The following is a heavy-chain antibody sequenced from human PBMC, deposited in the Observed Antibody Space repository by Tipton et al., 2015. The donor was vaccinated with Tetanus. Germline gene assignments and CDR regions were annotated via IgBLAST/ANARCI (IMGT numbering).Heavy chain of an antibody. V-gene: IGHV3-33*08. CDR1: GFTFKSYT. D-gene: IGHD3-9*01. CDR3: ARDRAFLRYFDWLLDY. CDR2: IWYDGSNR. J-gene: IGHJ4*02. Sequence: SLRLSCAASGFTFKSYTMNWVRQAPGKGLEWVAVIWYDGSNRFYADSVKGRFTISRDNSKNTLYLQMNSLRAEDTAVYYCARDRAFLRYFDWLLDYWGQGTLVTVSS.